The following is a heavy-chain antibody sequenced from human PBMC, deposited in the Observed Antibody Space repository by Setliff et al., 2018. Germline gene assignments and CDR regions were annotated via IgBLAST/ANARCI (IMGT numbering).Heavy chain of an antibody. J-gene: IGHJ4*02. CDR2: ILYNGHYE. D-gene: IGHD2-2*01. CDR3: AKDWNPSTYWYTDYFDS. Sequence: PGGSLRLSCAASGFTFSSHGMHWVRQAPGKGLEWVAFILYNGHYEKYADAVKGRFTISRDNSKNTLYLQMNSLRAEDTAIYYCAKDWNPSTYWYTDYFDSWGQGTLVTVSS. V-gene: IGHV3-30*02. CDR1: GFTFSSHG.